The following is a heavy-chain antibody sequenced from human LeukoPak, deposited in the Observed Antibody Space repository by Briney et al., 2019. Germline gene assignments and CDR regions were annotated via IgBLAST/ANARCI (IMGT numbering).Heavy chain of an antibody. CDR1: GYTFSKFA. Sequence: ASVKVSCKAAGYTFSKFAIHWVRQAPGQGLEWMGWINTFNGNTDFAQKLQGRVTMTTDTSTSPAYLKLGRLTSDDTAVYYCARRGAARPPYFYYYLDVWGEGTTVTVSS. J-gene: IGHJ6*03. CDR3: ARRGAARPPYFYYYLDV. V-gene: IGHV1-18*01. D-gene: IGHD6-6*01. CDR2: INTFNGNT.